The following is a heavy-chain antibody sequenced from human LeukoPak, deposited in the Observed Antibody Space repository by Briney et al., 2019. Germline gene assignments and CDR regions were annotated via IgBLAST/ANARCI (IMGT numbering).Heavy chain of an antibody. CDR1: GGSLSGYY. J-gene: IGHJ6*03. Sequence: PSETLSLTCAVYGGSLSGYYWSWIRQPPGKGLEWIGEINHSGSTNYNPSLKSRVTISVDTSKNQFSLKLSSVTAADTAVYYCARSPYGSGSYYPYYYYMDVWGKGTTVTVSS. CDR3: ARSPYGSGSYYPYYYYMDV. D-gene: IGHD3-10*01. V-gene: IGHV4-34*01. CDR2: INHSGST.